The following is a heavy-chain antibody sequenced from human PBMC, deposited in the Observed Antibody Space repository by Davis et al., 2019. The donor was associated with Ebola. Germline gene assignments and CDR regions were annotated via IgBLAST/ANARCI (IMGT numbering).Heavy chain of an antibody. J-gene: IGHJ3*02. CDR3: ARTYYFDDSGYRNAFDI. V-gene: IGHV3-30*03. CDR2: ISYDGSNK. CDR1: GFTFSA. D-gene: IGHD3-22*01. Sequence: GESLKISCAASGFTFSAMHWVRQAPGKGLEWVAGISYDGSNKYYGDSVKGRFIISRDNSKNTLYLQMNSLRTEDTAVYYCARTYYFDDSGYRNAFDIWGQGTMVTISS.